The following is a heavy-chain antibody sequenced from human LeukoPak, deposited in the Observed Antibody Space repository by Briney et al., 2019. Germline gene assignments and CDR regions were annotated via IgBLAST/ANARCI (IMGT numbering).Heavy chain of an antibody. CDR1: GFTFSSYW. J-gene: IGHJ6*04. Sequence: GGSLRLSCAASGFTFSSYWMSWVRQAPGKGLEWVANIKQDGSEKYYVDSVKGRFTISRDNAKNSLYLQMNSLRAEDTAVYYCASDYGDSPSYYYGMDVWGKGTTVTVSS. D-gene: IGHD4-17*01. CDR2: IKQDGSEK. CDR3: ASDYGDSPSYYYGMDV. V-gene: IGHV3-7*01.